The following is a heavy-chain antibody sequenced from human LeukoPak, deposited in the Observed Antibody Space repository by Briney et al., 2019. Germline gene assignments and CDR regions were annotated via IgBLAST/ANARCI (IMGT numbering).Heavy chain of an antibody. J-gene: IGHJ5*02. CDR3: ARGSSWGSGP. CDR2: IKEDGSEK. CDR1: GFTFSSYA. V-gene: IGHV3-7*01. D-gene: IGHD6-6*01. Sequence: GGSLRLSCAASGFTFSSYAMTWVRQAPGRGLEWVANIKEDGSEKNYVDSVKGRFTISRDNSKNTLYLQMNSLRAEDTAVYYCARGSSWGSGPWGQGTLVTVSS.